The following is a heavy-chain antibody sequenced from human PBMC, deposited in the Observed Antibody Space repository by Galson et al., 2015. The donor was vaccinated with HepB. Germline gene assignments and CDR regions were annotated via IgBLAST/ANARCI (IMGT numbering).Heavy chain of an antibody. CDR3: AKDRPYYYDSSGYYGVDY. D-gene: IGHD3-22*01. CDR2: ISGSGGST. V-gene: IGHV3-23*01. J-gene: IGHJ4*02. CDR1: GFTFSSYA. Sequence: SLRLSCAASGFTFSSYAMSWVRQAPGQGLEWVSAISGSGGSTYYADSVKGRFTISRDNSKNTLYLQMNSLRAEDTAVYYCAKDRPYYYDSSGYYGVDYWGQGTLVTVSS.